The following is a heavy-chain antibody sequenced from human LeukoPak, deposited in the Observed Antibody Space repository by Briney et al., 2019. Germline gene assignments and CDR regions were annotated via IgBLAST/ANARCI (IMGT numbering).Heavy chain of an antibody. CDR1: GASFSVNN. J-gene: IGHJ4*01. CDR2: INHSGTI. V-gene: IGHV4-34*01. Sequence: SETLSLTCAVYGASFSVNNWIWIRQPPGKGLVWIGEINHSGTITYKPSLKSRLTISADTSKNQFSLKLSSVTAADTAVYYCARYCGSENYCISYWGQGTLVTVSS. CDR3: ARYCGSENYCISY. D-gene: IGHD3-10*01.